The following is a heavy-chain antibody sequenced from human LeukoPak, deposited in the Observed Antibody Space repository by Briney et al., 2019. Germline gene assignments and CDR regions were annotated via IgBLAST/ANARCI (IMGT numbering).Heavy chain of an antibody. D-gene: IGHD1-26*01. CDR1: GFTFSSYW. CDR3: ARGSSGSYYVKDLGAFDY. CDR2: IKTDGSQI. J-gene: IGHJ4*02. Sequence: GGSLRLSCAASGFTFSSYWMTWVRQAPGKGLEWVANIKTDGSQIYYVDSVKGRFTISRDNAKNSLYLQMNSLRAEDTAVYYCARGSSGSYYVKDLGAFDYWGQGTLVTVSS. V-gene: IGHV3-7*01.